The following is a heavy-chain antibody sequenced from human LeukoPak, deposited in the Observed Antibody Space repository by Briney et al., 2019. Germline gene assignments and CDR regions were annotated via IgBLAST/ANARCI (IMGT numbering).Heavy chain of an antibody. V-gene: IGHV3-74*01. Sequence: GGSLRLSCAASGFTFSTYWMHWVRQAPGKGLVWVSRIDTDGISTAYADSVKGRFTISRDNAKNTVYLQMNSLRGEDTAVYYCVGSSGWPKYWGQGTLVAVPA. CDR1: GFTFSTYW. CDR2: IDTDGIST. D-gene: IGHD6-19*01. J-gene: IGHJ4*02. CDR3: VGSSGWPKY.